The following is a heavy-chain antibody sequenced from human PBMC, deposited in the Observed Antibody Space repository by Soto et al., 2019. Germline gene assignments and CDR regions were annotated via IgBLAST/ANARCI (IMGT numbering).Heavy chain of an antibody. CDR3: ARDSYYDSSGYEDY. V-gene: IGHV1-18*01. Sequence: ASVKVSCKASGYTFTSYGISWVRQAPGQGLEWMGWISAYNGNTNYAQKLQGRVTMTTDTSTSTAYMELRSLRSDDTAVYYCARDSYYDSSGYEDYWGQGTLVTDSS. D-gene: IGHD3-22*01. CDR2: ISAYNGNT. CDR1: GYTFTSYG. J-gene: IGHJ4*02.